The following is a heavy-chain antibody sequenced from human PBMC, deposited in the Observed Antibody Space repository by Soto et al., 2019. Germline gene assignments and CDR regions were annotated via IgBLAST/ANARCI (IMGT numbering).Heavy chain of an antibody. CDR2: IYYAGRS. CDR3: ARHSWELRKTFDS. V-gene: IGHV4-59*08. Sequence: QVQLQESGPGLVKPSETLSLTCTVSGGSINNYYWSWIRQPPGEGLEWIWSIYYAGRSNYNPSLNSRVTISLDTSQNHFSLKLSSVTAADPAVYYCARHSWELRKTFDSWGQGTLVTVSS. D-gene: IGHD1-7*01. J-gene: IGHJ4*01. CDR1: GGSINNYY.